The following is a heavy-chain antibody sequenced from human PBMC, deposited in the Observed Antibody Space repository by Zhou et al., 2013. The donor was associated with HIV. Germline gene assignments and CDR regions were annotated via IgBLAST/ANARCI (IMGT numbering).Heavy chain of an antibody. Sequence: QVQLMQSGGEVKRPGASVKVSCKASGYTLTGFGLSWVRQAPGKGLEWMGWMNPRSGNTGYAQKFQGRVTITRNTSINTAYMELSSLRSEDTGVYYCARHRRYGDNSYAFDIWGQGTMVTVSS. CDR3: ARHRRYGDNSYAFDI. V-gene: IGHV1-8*03. D-gene: IGHD2-21*01. J-gene: IGHJ3*02. CDR2: MNPRSGNT. CDR1: GYTLTGFG.